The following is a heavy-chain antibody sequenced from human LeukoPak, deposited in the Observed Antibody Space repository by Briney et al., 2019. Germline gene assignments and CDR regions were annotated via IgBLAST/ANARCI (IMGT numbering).Heavy chain of an antibody. CDR3: TRSNAFDI. CDR2: IYYSGST. CDR1: GGSISSYY. V-gene: IGHV4-59*01. Sequence: PSETLSLTCTVSGGSISSYYWNWIRQPPGKGLEWIGYIYYSGSTNYNPSLKSRVTISVDTSKNQFSLKLSSVTAADTAVYYCTRSNAFDIRGQGTMVTVSS. J-gene: IGHJ3*02.